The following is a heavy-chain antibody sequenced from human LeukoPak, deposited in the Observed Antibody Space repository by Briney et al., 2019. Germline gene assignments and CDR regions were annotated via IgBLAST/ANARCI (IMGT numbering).Heavy chain of an antibody. V-gene: IGHV3-21*01. Sequence: GGSLRLSCAASGFTFSSYSMNWVRQAPGKGLEWVSSISSSSSYIYYADSVKGRFTISRDNAKNSLYLQMISLRAEDTAVYYCARGADDYGDAFDIWGQGTMVTVSS. CDR2: ISSSSSYI. D-gene: IGHD4-17*01. CDR1: GFTFSSYS. J-gene: IGHJ3*02. CDR3: ARGADDYGDAFDI.